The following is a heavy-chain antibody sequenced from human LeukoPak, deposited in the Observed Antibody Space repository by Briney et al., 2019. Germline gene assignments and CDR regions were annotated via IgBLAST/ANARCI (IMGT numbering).Heavy chain of an antibody. D-gene: IGHD1-26*01. CDR1: GFTFSSYE. V-gene: IGHV3-48*03. CDR2: ISSSGSTI. CDR3: AADRYSGSYPTSAFDI. Sequence: GGSLRLSCAASGFTFSSYEMNWVRQAPGKGLEWVSYISSSGSTIYYADSVKGRFTISRDNAKNSLYLQMNSLRAEDTAVYYCAADRYSGSYPTSAFDIWGQGTMVTVSS. J-gene: IGHJ3*02.